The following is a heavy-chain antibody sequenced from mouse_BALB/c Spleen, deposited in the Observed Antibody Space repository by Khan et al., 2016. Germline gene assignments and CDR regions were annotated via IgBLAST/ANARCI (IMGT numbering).Heavy chain of an antibody. Sequence: VQLQQSGPSLVKPSQTLSLTCSVTGDSITSGYWNWIRKFPGNKLEYMGYINYSGSTYYNPSLKSRISITRDTSKNQYYLQLNSVTTEDTATYYCASYDSSGSILDYWGQGTTLTVSS. CDR2: INYSGST. CDR1: GDSITSGY. J-gene: IGHJ2*01. CDR3: ASYDSSGSILDY. V-gene: IGHV3-8*02. D-gene: IGHD3-2*01.